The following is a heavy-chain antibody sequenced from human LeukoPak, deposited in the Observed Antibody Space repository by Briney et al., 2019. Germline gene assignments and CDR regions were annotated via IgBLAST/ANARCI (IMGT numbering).Heavy chain of an antibody. Sequence: PGGSLRLSCAASGFTFSNYVVSWVRQAPGKGLEWVSAISDSGGSTYYAESVKGRFTISRDNSKNTLNLQMNSLRADDTAVYYCAKDRRYCSSTSCYNSGEIDYWGQGILVTVSS. V-gene: IGHV3-23*01. CDR2: ISDSGGST. J-gene: IGHJ4*02. D-gene: IGHD2-2*02. CDR1: GFTFSNYV. CDR3: AKDRRYCSSTSCYNSGEIDY.